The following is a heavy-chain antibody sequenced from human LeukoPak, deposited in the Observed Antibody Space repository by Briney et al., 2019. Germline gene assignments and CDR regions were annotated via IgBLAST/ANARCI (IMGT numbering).Heavy chain of an antibody. V-gene: IGHV4-34*01. CDR2: INHSGST. CDR3: ARGVRYYGSGSYYNGGKIDY. D-gene: IGHD3-10*01. CDR1: GGSFSGYY. Sequence: SETLSLTCAVYGGSFSGYYWSWIRQPPGKGLEWIGEINHSGSTNYNPSLKSRVTISVDTSKNQFSLKLSSVTAADTAVYYCARGVRYYGSGSYYNGGKIDYWGQGTLVTVSS. J-gene: IGHJ4*02.